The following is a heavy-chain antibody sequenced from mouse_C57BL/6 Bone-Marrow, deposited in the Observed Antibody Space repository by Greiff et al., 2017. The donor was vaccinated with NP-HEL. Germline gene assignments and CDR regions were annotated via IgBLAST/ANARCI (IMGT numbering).Heavy chain of an antibody. J-gene: IGHJ2*01. Sequence: EVQLQQSGAELVRPGASVKLSCTASGFNIKDDYMHWVKQRPEQGLEWIGRIDPENGDTEYASKFQGKATITAYTSSNTAYLQLSSLTSEDTAVYYCTTSGYYYGSSYFYYWGQGTTLTVSS. D-gene: IGHD1-1*01. CDR3: TTSGYYYGSSYFYY. V-gene: IGHV14-4*01. CDR2: IDPENGDT. CDR1: GFNIKDDY.